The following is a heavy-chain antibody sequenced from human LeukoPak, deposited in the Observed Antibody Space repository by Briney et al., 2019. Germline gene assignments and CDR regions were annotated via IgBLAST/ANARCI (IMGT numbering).Heavy chain of an antibody. V-gene: IGHV4-59*01. J-gene: IGHJ4*02. CDR1: GGSISTYY. CDR3: GREEEVRSGSFDY. D-gene: IGHD1-26*01. CDR2: IYYSGST. Sequence: SETLSLTCTVSGGSISTYYWSWIRQPPGKGLEWIGYIYYSGSTSYNPSLKSRVTISVDTSKNQFSLKLSSVTAADTAVHYCGREEEVRSGSFDYWGQGTLGTVSS.